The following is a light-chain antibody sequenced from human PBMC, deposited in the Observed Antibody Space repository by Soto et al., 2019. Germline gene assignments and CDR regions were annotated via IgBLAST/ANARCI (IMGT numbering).Light chain of an antibody. CDR3: QHYYTTPLT. CDR1: QSVLYSSNNKNY. V-gene: IGKV4-1*01. Sequence: DIVMTQSPDSLAVSLGERATINCKSSQSVLYSSNNKNYLAWYQQKPGQPPKLLIYWASTREFGVPDRFSGSGSGTDFTLTISSLQAEDVAVYYCQHYYTTPLTFGGGTKVDIK. J-gene: IGKJ4*01. CDR2: WAS.